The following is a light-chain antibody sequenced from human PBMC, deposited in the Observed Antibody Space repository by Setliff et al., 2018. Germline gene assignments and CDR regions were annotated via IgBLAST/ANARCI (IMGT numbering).Light chain of an antibody. CDR2: DVS. CDR3: CAYTASTTYV. J-gene: IGLJ1*01. Sequence: QFVLTQPASVSGSPGQSITISCSGTSNDVGAYDLVSWYQQHPGKVPKLIIFDVSNRPSGVSHRFSGSKSGNTASLTISGLQADDEADYYCCAYTASTTYVFVNGTKGNVL. CDR1: SNDVGAYDL. V-gene: IGLV2-14*03.